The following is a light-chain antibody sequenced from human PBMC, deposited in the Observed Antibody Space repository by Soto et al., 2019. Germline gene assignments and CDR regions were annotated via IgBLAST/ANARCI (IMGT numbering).Light chain of an antibody. CDR3: QQRSNLPLT. CDR2: DAS. J-gene: IGKJ4*02. Sequence: EIVLTQSPATLSLSPGERATLSCRASQSVSSYLAWYQQKPGQAPRLLIYDASNRATGIPARFSGSGSGADFTLTISSLEPEDVAVYYCQQRSNLPLTFGGGTNVEIK. V-gene: IGKV3-11*01. CDR1: QSVSSY.